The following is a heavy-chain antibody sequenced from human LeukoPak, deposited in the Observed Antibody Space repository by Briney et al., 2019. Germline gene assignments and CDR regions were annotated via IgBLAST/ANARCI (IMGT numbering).Heavy chain of an antibody. J-gene: IGHJ2*01. D-gene: IGHD4-23*01. Sequence: GASVKVSCKASGYTFTSYGISWVRQAPGQGLEWMGWISAYNGNTNYAQKLQGRVTMTTDTSTSIAYMELRSLRSDDTAVYYCATRRRPYGGPNWYFDLWGRGTLVTVSS. V-gene: IGHV1-18*01. CDR1: GYTFTSYG. CDR2: ISAYNGNT. CDR3: ATRRRPYGGPNWYFDL.